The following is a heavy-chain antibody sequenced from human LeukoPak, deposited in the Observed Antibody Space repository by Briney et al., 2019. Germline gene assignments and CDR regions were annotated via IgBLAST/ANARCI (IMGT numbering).Heavy chain of an antibody. CDR1: GGTFSSYA. V-gene: IGHV1-69*05. CDR2: IIPIFGTA. Sequence: ASVKVSCKASGGTFSSYAISWVRQAPGQGLEWMGGIIPIFGTANYAQKLQGRVTITTDESTSTAYMELSSLRSEDTAVYYCARDSLVAAAGKAFDYWGQGTLVTVSS. CDR3: ARDSLVAAAGKAFDY. D-gene: IGHD6-13*01. J-gene: IGHJ4*02.